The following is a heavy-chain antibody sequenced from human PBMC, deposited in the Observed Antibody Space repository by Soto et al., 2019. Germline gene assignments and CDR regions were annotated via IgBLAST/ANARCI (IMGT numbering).Heavy chain of an antibody. CDR1: GFSFGVSY. V-gene: IGHV3-11*05. D-gene: IGHD3-3*01. J-gene: IGHJ4*02. CDR2: ISGGSSYT. Sequence: QVQLVESGGGLVKPGGSLRLSCAASGFSFGVSYMSWIRQSAGKGLEWLSYISGGSSYTKYAESVKGRFTISRDNARRSLFLQVNGLRADDTAIYYCAKTRVADSDYYFDHWGQGTMVTVSS. CDR3: AKTRVADSDYYFDH.